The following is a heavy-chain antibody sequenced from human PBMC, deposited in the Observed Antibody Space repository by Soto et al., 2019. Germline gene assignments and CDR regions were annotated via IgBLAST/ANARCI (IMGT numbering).Heavy chain of an antibody. CDR1: GFTFSSYS. J-gene: IGHJ5*02. CDR3: ARDKTQGAGWFDP. V-gene: IGHV3-53*01. Sequence: PGGSLRLSCAASGFTFSSYSMNWVRQAPGKGLEWVSVLYNSETTYYAESVKGRFTISRDTVKNTVYLEMNNLRVDDTAVYYCARDKTQGAGWFDPWGRGTLVTVSS. CDR2: LYNSETT.